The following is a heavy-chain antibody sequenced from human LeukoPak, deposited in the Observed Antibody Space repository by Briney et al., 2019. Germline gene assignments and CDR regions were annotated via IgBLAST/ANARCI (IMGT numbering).Heavy chain of an antibody. CDR3: ARCGTINNYHYYGLDV. CDR2: TSISGSYI. CDR1: GFTFNDYH. V-gene: IGHV3-11*03. D-gene: IGHD5-24*01. Sequence: GGSLRLSCRASGFTFNDYHMSWLRQAPGKGLEWISYTSISGSYINHTDSVKGRFTISRDNAKNSLYLQMTSLRAEDTAVYYCARCGTINNYHYYGLDVWGQGTTVTVSS. J-gene: IGHJ6*02.